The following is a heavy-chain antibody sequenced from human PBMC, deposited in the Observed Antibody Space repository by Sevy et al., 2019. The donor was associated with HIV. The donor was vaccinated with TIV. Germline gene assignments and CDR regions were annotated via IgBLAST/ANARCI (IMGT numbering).Heavy chain of an antibody. D-gene: IGHD3-22*01. CDR2: VYSGGST. CDR3: ARQYFHHSNAYFSI. J-gene: IGHJ4*02. V-gene: IGHV3-53*01. Sequence: GGSLRLSCVASGVAISSNYMSWVRQAPGKGLEWISAVYSGGSTYYADSVKGRFTISRDSSKNTVYLQMNSLRAEDTAVYYCARQYFHHSNAYFSIWGQGTLVTVSS. CDR1: GVAISSNY.